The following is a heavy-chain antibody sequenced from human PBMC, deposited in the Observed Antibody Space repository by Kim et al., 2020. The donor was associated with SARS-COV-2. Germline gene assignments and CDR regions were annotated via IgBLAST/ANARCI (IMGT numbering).Heavy chain of an antibody. CDR1: GFTFGSYW. Sequence: GGSLRLSCAASGFTFGSYWMTWVRQAPGKGLEWVANIKQDGTQQYYLDSVRGRFTVSRDGANMYLQMNSLRAEDTAVYYCARTLTGTTESFEYWGRGTLV. CDR2: IKQDGTQQ. J-gene: IGHJ1*01. D-gene: IGHD3-9*01. CDR3: ARTLTGTTESFEY. V-gene: IGHV3-7*03.